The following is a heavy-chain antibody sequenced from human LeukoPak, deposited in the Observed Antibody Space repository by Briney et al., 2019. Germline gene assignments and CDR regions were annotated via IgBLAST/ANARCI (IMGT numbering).Heavy chain of an antibody. CDR2: ISYDGSNK. CDR1: GLTVSNNY. J-gene: IGHJ4*02. V-gene: IGHV3-30*03. Sequence: GGSLRLSCAASGLTVSNNYMHWVRQAPGKGLEWVAVISYDGSNKYYADSVKGRFTISRDNSKNTLYLQMNSLRAEDTAVYYCARDHTYYDSSGYYYYWGQGTLVTVSS. D-gene: IGHD3-22*01. CDR3: ARDHTYYDSSGYYYY.